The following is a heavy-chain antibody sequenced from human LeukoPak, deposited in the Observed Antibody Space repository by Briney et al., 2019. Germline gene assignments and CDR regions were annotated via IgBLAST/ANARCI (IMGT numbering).Heavy chain of an antibody. CDR1: GGSISSSSYY. V-gene: IGHV4-39*07. CDR2: IYHSGTT. J-gene: IGHJ5*02. Sequence: SETLSLTCTVSGGSISSSSYYWGWIRQPPGKGLEWIGSIYHSGTTYYNPSLKSQVTISVDTSKNQFSLNLRSVTAADTAVYYCAISSGWYLNWFDPWGQGTLVTVSS. CDR3: AISSGWYLNWFDP. D-gene: IGHD6-19*01.